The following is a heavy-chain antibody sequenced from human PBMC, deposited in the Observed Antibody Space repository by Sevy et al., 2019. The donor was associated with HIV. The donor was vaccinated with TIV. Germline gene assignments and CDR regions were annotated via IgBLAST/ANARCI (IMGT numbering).Heavy chain of an antibody. CDR1: GGSVRSGSYY. J-gene: IGHJ3*02. Sequence: SETVSLTCTVSGGSVRSGSYYWSWIRQPPGKGLEWIGYIYSSGSTISNPSLESRVSISVDTSKNQVSLKLASVTAADTAVYYCARSPDSTGYYPAFDIWGQGTMVTVSS. CDR3: ARSPDSTGYYPAFDI. CDR2: IYSSGST. V-gene: IGHV4-61*01. D-gene: IGHD3-22*01.